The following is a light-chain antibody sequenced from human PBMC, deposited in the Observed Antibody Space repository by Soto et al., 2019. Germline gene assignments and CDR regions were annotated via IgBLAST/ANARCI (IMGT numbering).Light chain of an antibody. CDR2: DAS. V-gene: IGKV1-13*02. CDR1: QAVSSA. J-gene: IGKJ4*01. CDR3: QHFNSYPLT. Sequence: AIQLTQSPSSLSASVGDRVTISCRASQAVSSALIWYQQKPGKAPKLLIYDASTLHSGVPSRFSGSGSGTDFTLTISSLQPEDFATYYCQHFNSYPLTFGGGTKLEIK.